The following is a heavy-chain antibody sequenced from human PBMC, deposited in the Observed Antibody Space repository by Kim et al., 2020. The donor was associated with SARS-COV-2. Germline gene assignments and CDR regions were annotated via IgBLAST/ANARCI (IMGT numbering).Heavy chain of an antibody. CDR2: IYYSGST. D-gene: IGHD3-10*01. J-gene: IGHJ4*02. V-gene: IGHV4-59*08. CDR3: ARADVSLWFGELFTRFYFVY. Sequence: SETLSLTCTVSGGSISSYYWSWIRQPPGKGLEWIGYIYYSGSTNYNPSLKSRVTITVDTSKNQFSLKLSSVTAADTAVYYCARADVSLWFGELFTRFYFVYWGQGTLVTVSS. CDR1: GGSISSYY.